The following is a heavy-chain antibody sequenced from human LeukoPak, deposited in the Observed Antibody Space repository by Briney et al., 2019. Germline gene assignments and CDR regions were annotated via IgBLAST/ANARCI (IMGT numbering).Heavy chain of an antibody. D-gene: IGHD6-19*01. CDR2: IYHSGST. Sequence: SETLSLTCTVSGGSISSGGYYWSWIRQPPGKGLEWIGYIYHSGSTYYNPSLKSRVTISVDRSKNQFSLKLSSVTAADTAVYYCARAPRIGYSSGWLTFDYWGQGTLVTVSS. J-gene: IGHJ4*02. CDR1: GGSISSGGYY. CDR3: ARAPRIGYSSGWLTFDY. V-gene: IGHV4-30-2*01.